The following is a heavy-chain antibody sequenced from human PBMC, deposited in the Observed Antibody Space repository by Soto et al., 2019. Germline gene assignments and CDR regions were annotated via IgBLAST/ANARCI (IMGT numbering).Heavy chain of an antibody. J-gene: IGHJ4*02. V-gene: IGHV3-33*01. D-gene: IGHD2-8*01. CDR1: GFTFSSYG. CDR3: ARRGFYCTNGVCYVDY. CDR2: IWYDGSNK. Sequence: GGSLRLSCAASGFTFSSYGMHWVRQAPGKGLEWVAVIWYDGSNKYYADSVKGRFTISRDNSKNTLYLQMNSLRAEDTAVYYCARRGFYCTNGVCYVDYWGQGTLVTVSS.